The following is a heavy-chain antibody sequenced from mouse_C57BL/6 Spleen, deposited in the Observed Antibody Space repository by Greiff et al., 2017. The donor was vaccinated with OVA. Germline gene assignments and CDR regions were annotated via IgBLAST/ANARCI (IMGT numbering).Heavy chain of an antibody. V-gene: IGHV14-4*01. CDR2: IDPENGDT. Sequence: EVKLQESGAELVRPGASVKLSCTASGFNIKDDYMHWVKQRPEQGLEWIGWIDPENGDTEYASKFQGKATITADTSSNTAYLQLSSLTSEDTAVYYCTTDGSRKDWYFDVWGTGTTVTVSS. CDR3: TTDGSRKDWYFDV. CDR1: GFNIKDDY. D-gene: IGHD1-1*01. J-gene: IGHJ1*03.